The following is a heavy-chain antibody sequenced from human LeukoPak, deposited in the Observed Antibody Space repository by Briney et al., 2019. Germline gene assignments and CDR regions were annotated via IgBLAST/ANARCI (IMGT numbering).Heavy chain of an antibody. CDR2: IYYSGST. CDR1: GGSISSYY. J-gene: IGHJ5*02. CDR3: ARVTNYYDSSGSRGYWFDP. V-gene: IGHV4-59*01. D-gene: IGHD3-22*01. Sequence: SETLSLTCTVSGGSISSYYWSWIRQPPGKGLEWIGYIYYSGSTNYNPSLKSRVTISVDTSKNQFSLKLSSVTAADTAVYYCARVTNYYDSSGSRGYWFDPWGQGTLVTVSS.